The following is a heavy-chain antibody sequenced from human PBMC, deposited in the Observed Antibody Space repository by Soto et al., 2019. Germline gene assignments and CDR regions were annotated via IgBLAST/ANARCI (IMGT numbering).Heavy chain of an antibody. D-gene: IGHD2-2*01. CDR1: GFTFGTYL. V-gene: IGHV3-7*01. CDR2: IKEDGSEK. CDR3: ARAKRIGYCYRASCHPLDH. J-gene: IGHJ4*02. Sequence: PGGSLRLSCAASGFTFGTYLMNWVRQAPGKGLEWVANIKEDGSEKYYVDSVKGRFTISRDNTKNSLYLQMNSLRAEDTAVYYCARAKRIGYCYRASCHPLDHWGQGALATVSS.